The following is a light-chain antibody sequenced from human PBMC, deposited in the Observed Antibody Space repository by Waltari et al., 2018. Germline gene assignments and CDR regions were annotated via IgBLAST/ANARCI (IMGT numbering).Light chain of an antibody. CDR3: CLAYSGVWV. CDR1: TGAVTSGHY. V-gene: IGLV7-46*01. J-gene: IGLJ3*02. CDR2: DVN. Sequence: QAVVTQEPSLTVSPGGTVTLTCGSSTGAVTSGHYPFWFQQKPGQATSTLIYDVNNKESWTPARFSGSLLGGKAALTLSGAQPEDEADYYCCLAYSGVWVFGGGTRLTVL.